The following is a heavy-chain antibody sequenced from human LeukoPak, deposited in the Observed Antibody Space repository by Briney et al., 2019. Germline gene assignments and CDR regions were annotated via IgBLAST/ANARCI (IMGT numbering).Heavy chain of an antibody. Sequence: ASVKVSCKASGYTFTSYYMHWVRQAPGQGLEWLGIINPSGGSTSYAQKFQGRVAMTRDTSTSTVYMELSSLRSEDTAVYYCARDILPSYSGYDRTLPDYWGQGTLVTVSS. CDR2: INPSGGST. D-gene: IGHD5-12*01. J-gene: IGHJ4*02. CDR3: ARDILPSYSGYDRTLPDY. V-gene: IGHV1-46*01. CDR1: GYTFTSYY.